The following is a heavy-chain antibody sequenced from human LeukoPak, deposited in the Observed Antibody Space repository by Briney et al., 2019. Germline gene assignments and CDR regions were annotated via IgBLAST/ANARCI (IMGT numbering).Heavy chain of an antibody. D-gene: IGHD1-26*01. CDR2: FDPEDGET. J-gene: IGHJ4*02. V-gene: IGHV1-24*01. CDR1: GYTLNELS. CDR3: ATEQVSGSSTTYFDY. Sequence: GASVKVSCKVSGYTLNELSMHWVRQAPGKGLEWMGGFDPEDGETIYAQKFQGRVTMTEDTSTDTAYMELSSLRSEDTAVYYCATEQVSGSSTTYFDYWGQGTLVTVSS.